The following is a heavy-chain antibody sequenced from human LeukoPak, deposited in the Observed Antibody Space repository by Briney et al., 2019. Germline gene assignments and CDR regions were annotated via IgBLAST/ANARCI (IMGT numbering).Heavy chain of an antibody. V-gene: IGHV3-48*03. CDR1: GLSFSGQW. D-gene: IGHD5-24*01. CDR2: IYSSGGNI. J-gene: IGHJ4*02. Sequence: GGSLRLSCTASGLSFSGQWMNWVRQSPGKGLEWVSYIYSSGGNIYYADSVKGRFTISRDNAKNSLYLQMNSLRVEDTAVYYCAREGADGYNVGFDYWGQGTLVTVSS. CDR3: AREGADGYNVGFDY.